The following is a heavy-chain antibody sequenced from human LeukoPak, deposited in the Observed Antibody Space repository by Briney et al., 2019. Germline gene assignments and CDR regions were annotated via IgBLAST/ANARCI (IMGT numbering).Heavy chain of an antibody. CDR2: LYYSGST. J-gene: IGHJ4*02. D-gene: IGHD5-18*01. CDR1: GGSISSSSYY. V-gene: IGHV4-39*01. Sequence: PSETLSLTCTVSGGSISSSSYYWGWIRQPPGKGLEWIGSLYYSGSTYQNPSLKSRVTISVDTSKNQFSLKLSFVTAADTAVYYCARGYVVPGPYKFGFSSGTDSYGSKCYFDCWGQGTLVTVSS. CDR3: ARGYVVPGPYKFGFSSGTDSYGSKCYFDC.